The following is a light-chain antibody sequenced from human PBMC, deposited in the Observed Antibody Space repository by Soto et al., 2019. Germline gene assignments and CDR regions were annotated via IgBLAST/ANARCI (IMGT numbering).Light chain of an antibody. J-gene: IGKJ4*01. Sequence: EIVMTQSPVTLSVSPGERVTLSCRASQTVNINLAWYQQRPGQAPRVLIYGASNRASGIPDRFSGSGSGTDFTLTLRRLEADDFALLYCQQYKDWPPLTFGGGTRVEIK. CDR3: QQYKDWPPLT. V-gene: IGKV3D-15*01. CDR2: GAS. CDR1: QTVNIN.